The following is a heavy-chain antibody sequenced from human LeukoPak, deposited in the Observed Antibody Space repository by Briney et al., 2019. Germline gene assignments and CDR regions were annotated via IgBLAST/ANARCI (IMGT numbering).Heavy chain of an antibody. V-gene: IGHV3-23*01. D-gene: IGHD2-8*02. CDR2: VSGSAGRT. Sequence: GGSLRLSCAASGFTFTSYAMTWVRQAPGKGLEWVSTVSGSAGRTDYADSVKGRFTISRDNLKNTLYLQMNGLRAEDTAVYNCAKNRGHCVDGVCHNYYYMDVWGKGTTVTVSS. CDR3: AKNRGHCVDGVCHNYYYMDV. CDR1: GFTFTSYA. J-gene: IGHJ6*03.